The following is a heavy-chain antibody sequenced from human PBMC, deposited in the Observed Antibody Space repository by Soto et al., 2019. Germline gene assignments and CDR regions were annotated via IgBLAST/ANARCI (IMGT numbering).Heavy chain of an antibody. CDR3: ASKLGLRYFDWSDYYYGMDV. J-gene: IGHJ6*02. V-gene: IGHV3-53*01. CDR2: IYSGGST. Sequence: GGSLRLACAASGFTVSSNYMIWVRQAPGKGLEWVSVIYSGGSTYYADSVKGRFTISRDNSKNTLYLQMNSLRAEDTAVYYCASKLGLRYFDWSDYYYGMDVWGQGTTVTVSS. CDR1: GFTVSSNY. D-gene: IGHD3-9*01.